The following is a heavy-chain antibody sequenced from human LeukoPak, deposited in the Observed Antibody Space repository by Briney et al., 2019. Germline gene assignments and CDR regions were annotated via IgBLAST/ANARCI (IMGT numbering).Heavy chain of an antibody. J-gene: IGHJ4*02. CDR3: TTTPTKYYDFWSAYNDY. CDR1: GFTFTNAW. Sequence: GGSLRLSCEASGFTFTNAWMNWVRQAPGKGLEWVGRIKSKTDGGTTDYAAPVKGRFTISRDDSKNTLYLQMNSLKTEDTAVYYCTTTPTKYYDFWSAYNDYWGQGTLVTVSS. D-gene: IGHD3-3*01. CDR2: IKSKTDGGTT. V-gene: IGHV3-15*07.